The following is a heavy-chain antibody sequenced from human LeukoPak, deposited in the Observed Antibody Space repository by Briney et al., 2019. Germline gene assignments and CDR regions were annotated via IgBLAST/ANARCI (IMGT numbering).Heavy chain of an antibody. J-gene: IGHJ6*03. Sequence: GGSLRLSCAASGFTFSSYAMHWVRQAPGKGLEWVAAISYDGSNKYYTNSVKGRFTISRDNSKNTLYLQMNSLRAEDTAVYYCAKDQKRGYSYGYLFYYYYMDVWGKGTTVTISS. V-gene: IGHV3-30*04. CDR2: ISYDGSNK. CDR3: AKDQKRGYSYGYLFYYYYMDV. CDR1: GFTFSSYA. D-gene: IGHD5-18*01.